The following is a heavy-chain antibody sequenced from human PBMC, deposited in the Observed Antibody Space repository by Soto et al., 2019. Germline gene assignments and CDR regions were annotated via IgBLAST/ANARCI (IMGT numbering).Heavy chain of an antibody. V-gene: IGHV1-18*01. CDR1: GYTFTSYG. D-gene: IGHD3-10*01. CDR2: ISAYNGNT. Sequence: ASVKVSCKTSGYTFTSYGISWVRQAPGQGLEWMGWISAYNGNTNYAQKLQGRVTMTTDTSTSTAYMELRSLRSDDTAVYYFARDRPRNPLGEGDFDYWGQGTLVTVSS. CDR3: ARDRPRNPLGEGDFDY. J-gene: IGHJ4*02.